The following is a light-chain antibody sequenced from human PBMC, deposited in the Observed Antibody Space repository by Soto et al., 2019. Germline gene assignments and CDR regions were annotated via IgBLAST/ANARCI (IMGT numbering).Light chain of an antibody. CDR2: AAS. V-gene: IGKV1-39*01. J-gene: IGKJ1*01. CDR3: PHYNSYSEA. CDR1: QSITSY. Sequence: IQMTQSPSSLSASVGDSVTITSRASQSITSYLNWYQQKPGKAPNLXIYAASSLQSGVPSRFSGSGSGTDFTLTISSLQPEDFETYYCPHYNSYSEAFGQGTQVDIK.